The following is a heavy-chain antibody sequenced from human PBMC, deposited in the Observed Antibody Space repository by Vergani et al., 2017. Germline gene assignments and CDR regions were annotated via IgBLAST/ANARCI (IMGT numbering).Heavy chain of an antibody. CDR2: IYHSWGA. D-gene: IGHD3-9*01. CDR1: CGSITSSSYY. CDR3: ARTESFILRYFHWAL. V-gene: IGHV4-39*01. J-gene: IGHJ4*02. Sequence: QLHLQESGPGLVKPSETLPLTCTVSCGSITSSSYYWGWLRQPPGKGLEWIGNIYHSWGAYYNPSLKGRVTISVDTSKNQFSLEVTSVTAADTAIYFCARTESFILRYFHWALWGQGTLVTGSS.